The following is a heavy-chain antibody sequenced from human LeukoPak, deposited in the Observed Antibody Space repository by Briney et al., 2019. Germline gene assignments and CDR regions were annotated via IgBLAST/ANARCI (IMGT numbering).Heavy chain of an antibody. D-gene: IGHD6-19*01. V-gene: IGHV3-23*01. J-gene: IGHJ4*02. Sequence: PGGSLRLSCAASGFTVSSNYMSWVRQAPGKGLEWVSAISGSGGSTYYADSVKGRFTISRDNSKNTLYLQMNSLRAEDTAVYYCAKDTLARAVAGWTNYWGQGTLVTVSS. CDR3: AKDTLARAVAGWTNY. CDR1: GFTVSSNY. CDR2: ISGSGGST.